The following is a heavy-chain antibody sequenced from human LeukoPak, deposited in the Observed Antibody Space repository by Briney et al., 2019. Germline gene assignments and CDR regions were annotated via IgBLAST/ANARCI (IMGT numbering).Heavy chain of an antibody. Sequence: GASVKVSCKDSGYTFTSYDINWVRQATGQGLEWMGWMNPNSGNTGYAQKFQGRVTMTRNTSISTAYMELSSLRSEDTAVYYCARGLGRKYYDFWSGPTSWGQGTLVTVSS. J-gene: IGHJ5*02. CDR3: ARGLGRKYYDFWSGPTS. D-gene: IGHD3-3*01. CDR1: GYTFTSYD. V-gene: IGHV1-8*01. CDR2: MNPNSGNT.